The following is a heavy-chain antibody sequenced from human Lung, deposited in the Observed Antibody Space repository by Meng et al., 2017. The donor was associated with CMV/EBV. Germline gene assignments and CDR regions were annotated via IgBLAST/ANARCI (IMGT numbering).Heavy chain of an antibody. CDR1: PFTNYD. CDR2: MNPNSGNT. CDR3: ARMSYDWDDQESNWFDP. Sequence: PFTNYDINWERQATGQGLEWMGWMNPNSGNTGYAQKFQGRVTITRDTSIGTAYMELSSLRSEDTAVYYCARMSYDWDDQESNWFDPWGQGTLVTVSS. D-gene: IGHD1-20*01. J-gene: IGHJ5*02. V-gene: IGHV1-8*03.